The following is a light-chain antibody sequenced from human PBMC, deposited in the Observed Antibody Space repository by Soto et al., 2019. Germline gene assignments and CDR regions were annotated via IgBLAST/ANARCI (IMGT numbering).Light chain of an antibody. Sequence: VLTQPPSVSVAPGQTARITCGGNNIGRKSVHWYQQKPGKAPVLVGYDDSDRPSGIPERFSGSNSGNTATLTSSRVEAGDEADYYCQVWDSSSDKYVFGTGTKVTGL. CDR3: QVWDSSSDKYV. CDR2: DDS. CDR1: NIGRKS. V-gene: IGLV3-21*02. J-gene: IGLJ1*01.